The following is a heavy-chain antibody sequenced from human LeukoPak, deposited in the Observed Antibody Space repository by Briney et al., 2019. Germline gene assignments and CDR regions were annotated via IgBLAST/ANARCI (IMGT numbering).Heavy chain of an antibody. D-gene: IGHD3-3*01. J-gene: IGHJ6*02. CDR2: ISWNSGSI. Sequence: PGGSLRLSCAASGFTFDDYAMHWVRQAPGKGLEWVSGISWNSGSIGYADSVRGRFTISIDNAKNSLYLQMSSLRAADTGLYYCAKALASPDFWGWGMDVWGQGTTVTVSS. CDR1: GFTFDDYA. V-gene: IGHV3-9*01. CDR3: AKALASPDFWGWGMDV.